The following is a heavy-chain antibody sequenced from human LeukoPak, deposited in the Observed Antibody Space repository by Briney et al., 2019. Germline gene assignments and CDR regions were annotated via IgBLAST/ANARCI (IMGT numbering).Heavy chain of an antibody. J-gene: IGHJ6*03. CDR1: GYTFTSYG. V-gene: IGHV1-18*01. CDR2: ISAYNGNT. D-gene: IGHD1-26*01. CDR3: ARAPVGGSYHQGYYYMDV. Sequence: ASVKVSCKASGYTFTSYGISWVRQAPGQGLEWMGWISAYNGNTNYAQKLQGRVTMTTDTSTSTAYMELRSLRSDDTAVYYCARAPVGGSYHQGYYYMDVWGKGTTVTVSS.